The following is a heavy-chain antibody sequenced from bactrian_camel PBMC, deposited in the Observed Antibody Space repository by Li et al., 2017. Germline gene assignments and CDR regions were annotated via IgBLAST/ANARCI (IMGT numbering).Heavy chain of an antibody. CDR2: IYGIGSAT. D-gene: IGHD5*01. J-gene: IGHJ4*01. CDR1: GFTFNSYY. V-gene: IGHV3S5*01. Sequence: VQLVESGGGLVQPGGSLRLSCAVSGFTFNSYYMSWVCQAPGKGLEWVSGIYGIGSATYYADSVKGRFTISRDNAKNTLYLQMNSLKTEDTAVYYCARQLWGDCGRGTQVTVS.